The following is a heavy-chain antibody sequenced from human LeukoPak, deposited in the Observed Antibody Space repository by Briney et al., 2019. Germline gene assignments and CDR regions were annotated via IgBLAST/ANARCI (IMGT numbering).Heavy chain of an antibody. CDR2: IYTSGST. CDR3: ASDMTGYSSGWYGNWFDP. J-gene: IGHJ5*02. V-gene: IGHV4-61*02. D-gene: IGHD6-19*01. Sequence: PSETLSLSCTVSDVSVSRGPDYWNWIRQPAGKGLEWIGRIYTSGSTNYNPSLKSRVTMSVDTSKNQFSLKLSSVTAADTAVYYCASDMTGYSSGWYGNWFDPWGQGTLVTVSS. CDR1: DVSVSRGPDY.